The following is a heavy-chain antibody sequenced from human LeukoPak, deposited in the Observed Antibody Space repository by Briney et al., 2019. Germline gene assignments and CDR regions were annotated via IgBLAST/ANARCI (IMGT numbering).Heavy chain of an antibody. V-gene: IGHV4-34*01. CDR1: GGSFSGYY. Sequence: APETLSLTCAVYGGSFSGYYWSWIRQPPGKGLEWIGEINHSGSTNYNPSLKSRVTISVDTSKNQFSLKLSSVTAADTAVYYCARHGRRGYSSSWYAFDIWGQGTMVTVSS. J-gene: IGHJ3*02. D-gene: IGHD6-13*01. CDR2: INHSGST. CDR3: ARHGRRGYSSSWYAFDI.